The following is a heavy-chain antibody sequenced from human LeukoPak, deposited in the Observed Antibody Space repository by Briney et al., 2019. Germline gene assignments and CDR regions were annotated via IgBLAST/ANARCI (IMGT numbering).Heavy chain of an antibody. J-gene: IGHJ4*02. CDR1: GGSISSGGYY. D-gene: IGHD6-13*01. CDR3: AKTRVAAAGTGFDY. Sequence: SETLSLTCTVSGGSISSGGYYWSWIRQHPGKGLEWIGYIYYSGSTYYNPSLKSRVTIPVDTSKNQFSLKLSSVTAADTAVYYCAKTRVAAAGTGFDYWGQGTLVTVSS. CDR2: IYYSGST. V-gene: IGHV4-31*03.